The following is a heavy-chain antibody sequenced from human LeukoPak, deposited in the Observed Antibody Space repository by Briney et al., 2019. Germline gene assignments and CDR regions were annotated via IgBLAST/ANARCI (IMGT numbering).Heavy chain of an antibody. CDR2: ISYDGSNK. CDR3: AKDGSPYDSSGYYSSPPDY. Sequence: GGSLRLSCAASGFTFSSYAMHWVRQAPGKGLEWVAVISYDGSNKYYADSVKGRFTISRDNSKNTLYLQMNSLRAEDTAVYYCAKDGSPYDSSGYYSSPPDYWGQGTLVTVSS. CDR1: GFTFSSYA. V-gene: IGHV3-30-3*01. J-gene: IGHJ4*02. D-gene: IGHD3-22*01.